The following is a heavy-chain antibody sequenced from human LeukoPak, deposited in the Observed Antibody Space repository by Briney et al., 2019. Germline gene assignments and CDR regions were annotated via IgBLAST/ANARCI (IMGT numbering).Heavy chain of an antibody. V-gene: IGHV3-21*01. CDR3: ARDYCSSTSCYRFDY. J-gene: IGHJ4*02. CDR2: ISSSSSYI. CDR1: GFTFSSYS. Sequence: PGGSLRLSCAASGFTFSSYSMNWVRQDPGKGLEWVSSISSSSSYIYYADSVKGRFTISRDNAKNSLYLQMNSLRAEDTAVYYCARDYCSSTSCYRFDYWGQGTLVTVSS. D-gene: IGHD2-2*01.